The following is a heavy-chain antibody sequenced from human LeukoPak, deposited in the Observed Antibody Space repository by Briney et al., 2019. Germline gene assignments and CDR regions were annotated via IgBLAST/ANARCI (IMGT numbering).Heavy chain of an antibody. Sequence: GRSLRLSCAASGFTFSTYGMHWVRQAPGMGLEWVALISYDESNEYRADSVKGRFSVSRDNSKNTLYLQMNSLRAEDTAVYYCAKDREVAGTFLPDYWGQGTLVTVSS. V-gene: IGHV3-30*18. CDR1: GFTFSTYG. CDR2: ISYDESNE. CDR3: AKDREVAGTFLPDY. D-gene: IGHD6-19*01. J-gene: IGHJ4*02.